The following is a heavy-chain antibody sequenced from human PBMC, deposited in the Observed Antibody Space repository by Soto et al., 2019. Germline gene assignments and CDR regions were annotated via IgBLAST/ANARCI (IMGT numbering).Heavy chain of an antibody. CDR3: ARMRSDYDSSGLDY. Sequence: GSGPTLVNPTETLTLTCTFSGFSLSTSGMRVSWIRQAPGKVLEWLARIDWDEDRFYSTSLKTRLTISKDTSKNQVVLTMTKMDPVDTATYYCARMRSDYDSSGLDYWGQGILVTVSS. CDR2: IDWDEDR. J-gene: IGHJ4*02. D-gene: IGHD3-22*01. V-gene: IGHV2-70*04. CDR1: GFSLSTSGMR.